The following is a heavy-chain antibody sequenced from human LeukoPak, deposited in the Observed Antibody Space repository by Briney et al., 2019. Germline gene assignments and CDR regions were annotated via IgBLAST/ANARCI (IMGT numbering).Heavy chain of an antibody. CDR3: AKGDSTYYYDSSGYM. V-gene: IGHV3-23*01. CDR1: GFTFNNYA. Sequence: GGSLRLSCAASGFTFNNYAMSWVRQAPGKGLGWVSVISGSGGSTDYADSVKGRFTISRDNSKNTLYLQMNSLRAEETAVYYCAKGDSTYYYDSSGYMWGQATLVTVSA. J-gene: IGHJ4*02. D-gene: IGHD3-22*01. CDR2: ISGSGGST.